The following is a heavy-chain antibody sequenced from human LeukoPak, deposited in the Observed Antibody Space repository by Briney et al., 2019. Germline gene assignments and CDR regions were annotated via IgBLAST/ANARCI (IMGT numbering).Heavy chain of an antibody. CDR2: ISYDGSNK. D-gene: IGHD4-23*01. CDR1: GFTFSSYG. J-gene: IGHJ4*02. V-gene: IGHV3-30*18. Sequence: GGSLRLPCAASGFTFSSYGMHWVRQAPGKGLEWVTVISYDGSNKYYADSVKGRFTISRDNSKNTLYLQMNSLRAEDTAVYYCAKGGYHGNAPGYWGQGTLVTVSS. CDR3: AKGGYHGNAPGY.